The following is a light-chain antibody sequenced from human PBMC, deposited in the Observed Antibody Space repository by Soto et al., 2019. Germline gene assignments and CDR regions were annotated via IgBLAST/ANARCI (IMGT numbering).Light chain of an antibody. Sequence: QSVLTQPRSVSGSPGQSVTFSCTGTSSDVGGYNYVSWYQHHPGKAPKLMIYDDSQRPSGVPDRFSGSKSGNTASLTISGLQAEDEADYYCCSYAGSYTLYVFGTGTKLTVL. J-gene: IGLJ1*01. CDR2: DDS. V-gene: IGLV2-11*01. CDR3: CSYAGSYTLYV. CDR1: SSDVGGYNY.